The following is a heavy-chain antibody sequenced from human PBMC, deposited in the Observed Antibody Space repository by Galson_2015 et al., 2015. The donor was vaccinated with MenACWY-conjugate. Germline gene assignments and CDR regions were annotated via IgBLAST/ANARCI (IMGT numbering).Heavy chain of an antibody. Sequence: SLRLSCAASAFTFSYYDMHWVRQATGQGLEWVSAIGVGGDTYYLDSVKGRFTIPRENAKNSLYLQMNSLRAEDTAVYYCAREVRDDYSSGWDLDYWGQGILVSVSS. V-gene: IGHV3-13*01. CDR1: AFTFSYYD. J-gene: IGHJ4*02. CDR3: AREVRDDYSSGWDLDY. D-gene: IGHD6-19*01. CDR2: IGVGGDT.